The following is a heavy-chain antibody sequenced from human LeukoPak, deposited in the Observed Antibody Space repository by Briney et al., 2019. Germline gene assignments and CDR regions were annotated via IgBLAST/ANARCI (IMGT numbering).Heavy chain of an antibody. D-gene: IGHD3/OR15-3a*01. V-gene: IGHV3-30*18. Sequence: GGSLRLSCAASGFTFSSYGVHWVRQAPGKGLEWVAVISYDGSNKYYADSVKGRFTISRDNSKNTLYLQMNSLRAEDTAVYYCAKELDWGFGTRAFDIWGQGTMVTVSS. CDR3: AKELDWGFGTRAFDI. CDR1: GFTFSSYG. CDR2: ISYDGSNK. J-gene: IGHJ3*02.